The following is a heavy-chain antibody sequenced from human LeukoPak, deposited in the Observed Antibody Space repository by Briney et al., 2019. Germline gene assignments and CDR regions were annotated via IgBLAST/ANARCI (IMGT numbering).Heavy chain of an antibody. CDR1: GFTFSSYS. Sequence: GGSLRLSCAASGFTFSSYSMNWVRQAPGKGLEWVSSISSSSSYIYYADSVKGRFIISRDNAKNSLYLQMNSLRAEDTAVYYCARDRRAAGIDYWGQGTLVTVSS. J-gene: IGHJ4*02. D-gene: IGHD6-13*01. CDR3: ARDRRAAGIDY. CDR2: ISSSSSYI. V-gene: IGHV3-21*01.